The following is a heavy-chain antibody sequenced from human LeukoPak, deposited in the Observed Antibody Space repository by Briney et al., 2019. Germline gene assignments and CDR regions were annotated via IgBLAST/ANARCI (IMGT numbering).Heavy chain of an antibody. CDR1: GFTFSSYW. J-gene: IGHJ4*02. D-gene: IGHD3-22*01. V-gene: IGHV3-53*01. CDR3: ATAKPYYYDSSGYYSYYFDY. Sequence: GGSLRLSCAASGFTFSSYWMHWVRHAPGKGLEWESVIYSGGTTYYPDSLKARFTISRHNSKHTLYLQMNSLRAEDTAVYYCATAKPYYYDSSGYYSYYFDYWGQGTLVTVSS. CDR2: IYSGGTT.